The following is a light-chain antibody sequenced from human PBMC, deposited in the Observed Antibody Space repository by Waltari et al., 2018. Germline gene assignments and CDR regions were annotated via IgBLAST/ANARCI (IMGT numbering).Light chain of an antibody. CDR1: SSAVGNYNL. CDR3: CSYAGLGIYV. J-gene: IGLJ1*01. V-gene: IGLV2-23*02. Sequence: QSGLTQPASVSGSPGRSITISCTGTSSAVGNYNLVSWYQQYPGKAPKLMVYEVTKRTSGVSDRFSGSKSGNTASLTIYGLQSEDEADYYCCSYAGLGIYVFGTGTKVTVL. CDR2: EVT.